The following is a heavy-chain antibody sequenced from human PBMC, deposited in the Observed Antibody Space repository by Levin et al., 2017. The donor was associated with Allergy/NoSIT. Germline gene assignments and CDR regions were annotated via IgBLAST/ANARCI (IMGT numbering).Heavy chain of an antibody. Sequence: SSETLSLTCTVSGGSVSSGSYYWSWIRQPPGKGLEWIGYIYYSGSTNYNPSLKSRVTISVDTSKNQFSLKLSSVTAADTAVYYCARNVDGGNAYNWFDPWCQGTLVTVSS. CDR3: ARNVDGGNAYNWFDP. J-gene: IGHJ5*02. CDR2: IYYSGST. CDR1: GGSVSSGSYY. D-gene: IGHD4-23*01. V-gene: IGHV4-61*01.